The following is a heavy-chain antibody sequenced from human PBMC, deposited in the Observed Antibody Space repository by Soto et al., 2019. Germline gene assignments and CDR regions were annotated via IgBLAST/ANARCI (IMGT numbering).Heavy chain of an antibody. D-gene: IGHD6-13*01. V-gene: IGHV4-39*01. CDR1: GGSIRSSSYY. CDR3: ARLGYSSSRNYYYGMDV. J-gene: IGHJ6*02. CDR2: IYYSGST. Sequence: SETLSLTCPVSGGSIRSSSYYWGWIRQPPGKGLEWIGSIYYSGSTYYNPSLKSRVTISVDTSKNQFSLKLSSVTAADTAVYYCARLGYSSSRNYYYGMDVWGQGTTVTVSS.